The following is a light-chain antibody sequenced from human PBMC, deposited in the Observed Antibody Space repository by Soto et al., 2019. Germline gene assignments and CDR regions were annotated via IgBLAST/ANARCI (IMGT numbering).Light chain of an antibody. CDR2: AAS. CDR3: LQDYGDSWT. V-gene: IGKV1-6*01. CDR1: RDVGSD. Sequence: TQMTQSPVSLSASEGEKIIITCRASRDVGSDVSWYQQKPGQAPKLVIYAASNLYTGVPSRFSGRRSGTEFTLTISSLQPEDFASYYCLQDYGDSWTFGQGTKVEIE. J-gene: IGKJ1*01.